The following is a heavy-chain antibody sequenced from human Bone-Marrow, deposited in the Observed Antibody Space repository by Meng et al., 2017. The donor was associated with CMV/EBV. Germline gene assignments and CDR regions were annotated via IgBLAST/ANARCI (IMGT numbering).Heavy chain of an antibody. V-gene: IGHV3-30*02. J-gene: IGHJ6*02. CDR1: GFTFSSYG. Sequence: GESLKISCAASGFTFSSYGVHWVRQAPGKGLQWVASIRYDASNKYYRDSVKGRFTISRDNSKNTLYLQMNSLRAEETAVYYCAKDQVVVVPALYSYYGLDVWGQGTTVTVSS. D-gene: IGHD2-2*01. CDR3: AKDQVVVVPALYSYYGLDV. CDR2: IRYDASNK.